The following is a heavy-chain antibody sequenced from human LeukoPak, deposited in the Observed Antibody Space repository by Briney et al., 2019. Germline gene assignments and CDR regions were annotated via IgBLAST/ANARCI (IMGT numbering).Heavy chain of an antibody. CDR3: ARGLLYCSGGSCYYGFDY. CDR1: GGSISSYY. D-gene: IGHD2-15*01. CDR2: IYYSGST. Sequence: ASETLSLTCTVSGGSISSYYWSWIRQPPGKGLEWIGYIYYSGSTNYNPSLKSRVTISVDTSKNQFSLELSSVTAADTAVYYCARGLLYCSGGSCYYGFDYWGQGTLVTVSS. V-gene: IGHV4-59*01. J-gene: IGHJ4*02.